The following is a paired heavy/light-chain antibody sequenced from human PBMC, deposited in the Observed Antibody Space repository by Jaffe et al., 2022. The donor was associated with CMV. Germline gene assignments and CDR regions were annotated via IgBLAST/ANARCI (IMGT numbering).Heavy chain of an antibody. CDR1: GFTFDDYA. CDR3: AKVLPDDFWSGWNAFDI. V-gene: IGHV3-9*01. Sequence: EVQLVESGGGLVQPGRSLRLSCAASGFTFDDYAMHWVRQAPGKGLEWVSGISWNSGSIGYADSVKGRFTISRDNAKNSLYLQMNSLRAEDTALYYCAKVLPDDFWSGWNAFDIWGQGTMVTVSS. J-gene: IGHJ3*02. CDR2: ISWNSGSI. D-gene: IGHD3-3*01.
Light chain of an antibody. CDR2: GAS. V-gene: IGKV3-15*01. CDR3: QQYNNWPT. CDR1: QSVSSN. Sequence: EIVMTQSPATLSVSPGERATLSCRASQSVSSNLAWYQQKPGQAPRLLIYGASTRATGIPARFSGSGSGTEFTLTISSLQSEDFAVYYCQQYNNWPTFGQGTKVEIK. J-gene: IGKJ1*01.